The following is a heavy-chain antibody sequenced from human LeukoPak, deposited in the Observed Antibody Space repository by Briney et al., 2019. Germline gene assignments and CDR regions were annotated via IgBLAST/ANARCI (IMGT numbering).Heavy chain of an antibody. Sequence: GASVKVSCKASGGTFTSYAITWVRQAPRQVLEWMGRIIPMVGLTTYAQKFQGRVTITADKSTSTAYMELSSLRSEDTAVYYCATSRPPYYFDSSGFYYFDYWGQGALLTVSS. V-gene: IGHV1-69*04. CDR2: IIPMVGLT. J-gene: IGHJ4*02. CDR1: GGTFTSYA. CDR3: ATSRPPYYFDSSGFYYFDY. D-gene: IGHD3-22*01.